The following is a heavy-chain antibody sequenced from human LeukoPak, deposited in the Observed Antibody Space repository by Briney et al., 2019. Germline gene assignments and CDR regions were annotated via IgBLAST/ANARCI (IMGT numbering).Heavy chain of an antibody. CDR3: ARDSLWFGEFAYFDY. D-gene: IGHD3-10*01. V-gene: IGHV4-61*02. CDR2: IYTSGST. Sequence: SETLSLTCTVSGGSISSGSYYWSWIRQPAGKGLEWIGRIYTSGSTNYNPSLKSRVTISVDTSKNQFSLKLSSVTAADTAVYYCARDSLWFGEFAYFDYWGLGTLVTVSS. CDR1: GGSISSGSYY. J-gene: IGHJ4*02.